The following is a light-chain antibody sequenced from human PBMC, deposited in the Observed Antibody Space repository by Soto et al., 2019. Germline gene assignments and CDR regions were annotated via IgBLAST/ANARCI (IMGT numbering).Light chain of an antibody. CDR3: QQYGSSGT. V-gene: IGKV3-20*01. J-gene: IGKJ1*01. CDR1: QSVSNNY. Sequence: VLTQPPATLSLSPGESATLPCRPSQSVSNNYLAWYQQKPGQAPRLLIYGASNRATGIPDRFSGSGSGTDFTLTISRLEPEDFAVYYCQQYGSSGTFGQGTKVDI. CDR2: GAS.